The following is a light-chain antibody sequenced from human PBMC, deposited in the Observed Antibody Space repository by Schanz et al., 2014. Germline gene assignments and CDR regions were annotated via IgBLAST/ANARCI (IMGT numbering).Light chain of an antibody. CDR3: QSFDSSLSAWV. V-gene: IGLV2-8*01. CDR2: EDT. Sequence: QSALTQPPSASGSPGQSVTISCTGTSSDVGGYNYVSWYQQHPGKTPKLMIYEDTKRPSGVPDRFSGSKSGNTASLTVSGLQAEDEADYSCQSFDSSLSAWVFGGGTKLTVL. CDR1: SSDVGGYNY. J-gene: IGLJ3*02.